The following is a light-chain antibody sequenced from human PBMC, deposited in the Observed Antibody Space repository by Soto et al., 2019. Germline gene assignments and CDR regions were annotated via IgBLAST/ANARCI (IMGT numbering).Light chain of an antibody. CDR2: DVS. V-gene: IGKV1-5*01. CDR3: QHTTDFT. CDR1: SSKW. J-gene: IGKJ2*01. Sequence: DIQMTQSPSTLAASVGDTVTMTCRSSSKWLAWYQKKPGKAPKLLIYDVSNLERGVPPRFSGSTSGAGSTLTITGLQPDDLGTYYCQHTTDFTVGQGTKVDSK.